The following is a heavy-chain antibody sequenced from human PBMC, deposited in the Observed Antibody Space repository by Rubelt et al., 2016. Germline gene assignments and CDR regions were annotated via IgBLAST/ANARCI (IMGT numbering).Heavy chain of an antibody. CDR3: AGGKDRRWCGP. CDR2: AYYSGST. D-gene: IGHD1-14*01. Sequence: QLQLHESGPGLVKPSETLSLTCTVSSGSISSSSYYWGWIRQPPGKGLEWIGSAYYSGSTYYSPSLKSRVTISVETSKNQFSLKLSSVTAADTSVYYWAGGKDRRWCGPWGQGILVTVSS. J-gene: IGHJ5*02. V-gene: IGHV4-39*01. CDR1: SGSISSSSYY.